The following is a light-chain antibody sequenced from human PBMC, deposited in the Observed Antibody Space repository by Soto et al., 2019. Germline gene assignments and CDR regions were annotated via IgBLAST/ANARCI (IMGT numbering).Light chain of an antibody. CDR3: SSYTRSNTLV. CDR2: AVT. J-gene: IGLJ2*01. CDR1: SSDVGAFNY. V-gene: IGLV2-14*01. Sequence: QSALTQPASVSGSPGQSITISCTGTSSDVGAFNYVSWYQQHPGKAPKLMIYAVTHRPSGISNRFSGSKSDNTASLTISGLQAEDEANYYCSSYTRSNTLVFGGGTKLTVL.